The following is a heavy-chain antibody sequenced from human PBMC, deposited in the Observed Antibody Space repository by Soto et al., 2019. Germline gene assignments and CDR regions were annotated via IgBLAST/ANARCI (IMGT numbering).Heavy chain of an antibody. Sequence: QITLKESGPTLVKPTQTLTLTCTFSGFSRSTSGVGVGWIRQPPGKALEWLAVIYWGDYKHYSPSLKSRLTITKDTSKNQVVLTMTNMDPVDTATYYCAHKGYGDYPLDSWGQGTLLTVSS. CDR3: AHKGYGDYPLDS. CDR2: IYWGDYK. D-gene: IGHD4-17*01. J-gene: IGHJ4*02. CDR1: GFSRSTSGVG. V-gene: IGHV2-5*02.